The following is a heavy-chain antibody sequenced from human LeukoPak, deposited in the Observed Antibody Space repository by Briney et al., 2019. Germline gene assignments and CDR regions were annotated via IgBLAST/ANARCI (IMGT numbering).Heavy chain of an antibody. Sequence: ASVKVSCKVSGYTLTELSMHWVRQAPGKGLEWMGGFDPEDGETIYAQKFQGRVTTTEDTSTDTAYMELSSLRSEDTAVYYCATGPTYYYDSSGTQPISDDYWGQGTLVTVSS. CDR3: ATGPTYYYDSSGTQPISDDY. V-gene: IGHV1-24*01. J-gene: IGHJ4*02. CDR2: FDPEDGET. D-gene: IGHD3-22*01. CDR1: GYTLTELS.